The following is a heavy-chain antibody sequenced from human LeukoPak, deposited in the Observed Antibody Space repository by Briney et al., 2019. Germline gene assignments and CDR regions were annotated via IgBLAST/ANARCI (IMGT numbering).Heavy chain of an antibody. CDR3: ARDSTGGFTYYYDSSDEGHFQH. CDR2: INPSGGST. Sequence: ASVKVSCKASGYTFTSYYMHWVRQAPGQGLEWVGIINPSGGSTSYAQKFQGRVTMTRDTSTSTVYMELSSLRSEDTAVYYCARDSTGGFTYYYDSSDEGHFQHWGQGTLVTVSS. J-gene: IGHJ1*01. D-gene: IGHD3-22*01. CDR1: GYTFTSYY. V-gene: IGHV1-46*01.